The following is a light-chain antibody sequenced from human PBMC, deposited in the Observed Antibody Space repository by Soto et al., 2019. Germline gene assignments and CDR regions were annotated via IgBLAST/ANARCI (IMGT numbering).Light chain of an antibody. J-gene: IGKJ2*01. Sequence: DIQMTQSPSTLSASVGDRVTITCRASQSISSWLAWYQQKPGKAPKLLIYKASSLESGVPSRFSGCGSGTEFTLTISSLQPDDFATYYCQQYNSYSPTFSQGTKLEIK. V-gene: IGKV1-5*03. CDR1: QSISSW. CDR3: QQYNSYSPT. CDR2: KAS.